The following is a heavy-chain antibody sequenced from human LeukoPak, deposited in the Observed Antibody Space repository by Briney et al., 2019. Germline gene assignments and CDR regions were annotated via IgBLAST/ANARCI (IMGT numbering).Heavy chain of an antibody. Sequence: GGSLRLSCAASGFTFSSYGMHWVRQAPGKGLEWVANIKEDGSEKYYVDSVKGRFTISRDNAKKSLYLQMDSLRAEDTAVYYCATHGYSELRYFDWSTNEWGQGTLVTVSS. D-gene: IGHD3-9*01. CDR2: IKEDGSEK. CDR1: GFTFSSYG. V-gene: IGHV3-7*01. J-gene: IGHJ4*02. CDR3: ATHGYSELRYFDWSTNE.